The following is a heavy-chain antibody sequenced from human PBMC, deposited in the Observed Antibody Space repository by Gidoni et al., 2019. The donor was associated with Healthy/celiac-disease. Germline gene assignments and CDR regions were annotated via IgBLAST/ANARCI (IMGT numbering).Heavy chain of an antibody. V-gene: IGHV4-39*01. J-gene: IGHJ4*02. CDR3: ARRFWGLAAAGYFDY. CDR1: GGSLSVSSYF. D-gene: IGHD6-13*01. Sequence: QLQLQESGPGLVKSSETLSLTCTVSGGSLSVSSYFWGWIRQPPGKGLEWIGSIYYSGTPYYNASLKSRVTISVDTTKNQLSLKLSSVTAADTAVYYCARRFWGLAAAGYFDYWGQGTLVTVSS. CDR2: IYYSGTP.